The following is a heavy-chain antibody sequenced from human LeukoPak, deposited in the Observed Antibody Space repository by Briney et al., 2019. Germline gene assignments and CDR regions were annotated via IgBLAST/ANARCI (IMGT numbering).Heavy chain of an antibody. V-gene: IGHV1-69*04. CDR1: GGTFSSYA. CDR3: ARDYYDGSGYLPY. CDR2: IIPILGIA. Sequence: GSSVKVSCKASGGTFSSYAISWVRQAPGQGLEWMGRIIPILGIANYAQKFQGRVTITADKSTSTAYMELSSLRSEDTAVYYRARDYYDGSGYLPYWGQGTLVTVSS. D-gene: IGHD3-22*01. J-gene: IGHJ4*02.